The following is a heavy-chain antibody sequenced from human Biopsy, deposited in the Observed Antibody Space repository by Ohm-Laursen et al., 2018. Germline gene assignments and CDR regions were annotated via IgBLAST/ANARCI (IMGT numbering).Heavy chain of an antibody. CDR2: INPHSGTT. CDR1: GYTFTGQY. CDR3: AKGQDLRGGAEYFQH. J-gene: IGHJ1*01. D-gene: IGHD2-15*01. V-gene: IGHV1-2*02. Sequence: GASVKVSCKASGYTFTGQYLYWVRQVPGQGLEWMGWINPHSGTTKFAQDFQGRVTMTRDTSITTAYMELRRLRSDDTAVYYCAKGQDLRGGAEYFQHWGQGALVTVSS.